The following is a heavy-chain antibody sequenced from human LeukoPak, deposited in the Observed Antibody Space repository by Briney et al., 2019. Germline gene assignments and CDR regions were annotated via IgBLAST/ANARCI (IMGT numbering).Heavy chain of an antibody. CDR1: GFIFSKYH. V-gene: IGHV3-30*02. CDR2: ITDEGNGK. CDR3: ARDPRDGYYYFDY. D-gene: IGHD5-24*01. Sequence: GGSLRLSCAASGFIFSKYHIHWVRQAPGKGLEWVAWITDEGNGKNYADSLKGRFTISRDKSKNTAYLQMSSLRAEDTAVYYCARDPRDGYYYFDYWGQGTLVTVS. J-gene: IGHJ4*02.